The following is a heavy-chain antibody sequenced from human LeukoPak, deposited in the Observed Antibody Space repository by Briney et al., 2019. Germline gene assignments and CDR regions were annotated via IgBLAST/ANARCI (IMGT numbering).Heavy chain of an antibody. Sequence: GGSLRLSCAASGFTFSSYGMHWVRQAPGKGLEWVAFIRYDGSNKYYADSVKGRFTISRDNSKNTLYLRMNSLRAEDTAVYYCATYLGIAVAGSGSGATQAWGQGTLVTVSS. V-gene: IGHV3-30*02. CDR2: IRYDGSNK. CDR3: ATYLGIAVAGSGSGATQA. J-gene: IGHJ5*02. CDR1: GFTFSSYG. D-gene: IGHD6-19*01.